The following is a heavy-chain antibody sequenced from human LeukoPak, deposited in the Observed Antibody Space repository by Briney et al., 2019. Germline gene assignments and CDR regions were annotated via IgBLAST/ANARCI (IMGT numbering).Heavy chain of an antibody. CDR3: AKGPNGDSNYFFDY. CDR1: GFTFSSYA. Sequence: PGGSLRLSCAVSGFTFSSYAMSWVRQAPEKGLEWVSVITSDGGSTHYAASGKGRFTVTRDNSKNTLYLQMNSLRAEDTAVYYCAKGPNGDSNYFFDYWGQGTLVTVSS. D-gene: IGHD4-11*01. V-gene: IGHV3-23*01. CDR2: ITSDGGST. J-gene: IGHJ4*02.